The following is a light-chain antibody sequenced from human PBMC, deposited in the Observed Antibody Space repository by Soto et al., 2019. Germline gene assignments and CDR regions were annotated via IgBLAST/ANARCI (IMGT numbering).Light chain of an antibody. CDR1: SSNIGAGYE. Sequence: QSVLTQPPSVSGAPGQRVTISCTGSSSNIGAGYEVHWYQQLPGTAPKLLIYGNIYRPSGVPDRFSGSKSGTSVSLAITGLQAEGEGGYHCQSFGSSLSGVVFGRGTKLTVL. CDR2: GNI. J-gene: IGLJ2*01. CDR3: QSFGSSLSGVV. V-gene: IGLV1-40*01.